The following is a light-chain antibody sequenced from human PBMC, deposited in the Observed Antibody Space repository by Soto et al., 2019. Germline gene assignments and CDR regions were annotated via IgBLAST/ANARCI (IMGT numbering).Light chain of an antibody. CDR3: RQYDSSPYT. CDR1: QSVSSSY. J-gene: IGKJ5*01. V-gene: IGKV3-20*01. CDR2: GAS. Sequence: EIVLTQSPGTLSLSPGERATLSCRASQSVSSSYLAWYQQKPGQAPRLLIYGASSRATGIPDRFSGSGSGTHFTLTISRLEPEDFAVYYCRQYDSSPYTFGQGTQLEIK.